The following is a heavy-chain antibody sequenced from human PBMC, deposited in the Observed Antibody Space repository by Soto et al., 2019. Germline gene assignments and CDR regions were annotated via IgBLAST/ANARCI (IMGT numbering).Heavy chain of an antibody. D-gene: IGHD3-3*01. CDR2: ISSSSSYI. CDR1: GFTFISYA. Sequence: GGSLRLCCAASGFTFISYAMSWVRQAPGKGLERVSSISSSSSYIYYADSVKGRFTISRDNAKNSLYLQMNSLRAEDTAVYYCARVLYYDFWSGYFSYDAFDIWGQGTMVTVSS. V-gene: IGHV3-21*01. J-gene: IGHJ3*02. CDR3: ARVLYYDFWSGYFSYDAFDI.